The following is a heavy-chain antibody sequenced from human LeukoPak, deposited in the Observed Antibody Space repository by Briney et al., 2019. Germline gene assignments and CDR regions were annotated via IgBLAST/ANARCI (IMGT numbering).Heavy chain of an antibody. CDR2: IYHSGST. J-gene: IGHJ5*02. D-gene: IGHD6-13*01. V-gene: IGHV4-4*02. CDR3: ARGVPAAGSIRFDP. CDR1: GGSITSGNW. Sequence: SETLSLTCAVSGGSITSGNWWSWVRQPPGKGLEWIGEIYHSGSTNYNPSLKSRVTISVDKSKNQFSLILNPVTAADTAVYYCARGVPAAGSIRFDPWGQGTLVTVSS.